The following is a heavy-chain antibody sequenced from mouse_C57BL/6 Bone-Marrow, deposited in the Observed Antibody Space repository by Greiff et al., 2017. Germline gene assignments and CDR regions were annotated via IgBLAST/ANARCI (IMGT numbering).Heavy chain of an antibody. Sequence: QVQLQQPGAELVKPGASVKLSCKASGYTFTSYWMHWVKQRPGQGLEWIGMIHPNSGSTNYNEKFKSKATLTVDKSSSTAYMQLSSLTSEDSAVYYCARWGYYGRHYAMDYWGQGTSVTVSS. CDR3: ARWGYYGRHYAMDY. J-gene: IGHJ4*01. CDR2: IHPNSGST. D-gene: IGHD1-1*01. CDR1: GYTFTSYW. V-gene: IGHV1-64*01.